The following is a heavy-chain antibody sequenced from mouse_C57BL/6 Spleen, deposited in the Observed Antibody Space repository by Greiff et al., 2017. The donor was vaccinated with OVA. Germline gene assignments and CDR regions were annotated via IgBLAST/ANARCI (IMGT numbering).Heavy chain of an antibody. V-gene: IGHV1-61*01. Sequence: VQLQQPGAELVRPGSSVKLSCKASGYTFTSYWMDWVKQRPGQGLEWIGNIYTSDSETHYNQKFKDKATLTVDKSSSTAYMQLSSLTSEDSAVYYCATYYGNYAFAYGGQGTLVTVSA. D-gene: IGHD2-10*01. CDR1: GYTFTSYW. CDR3: ATYYGNYAFAY. CDR2: IYTSDSET. J-gene: IGHJ3*01.